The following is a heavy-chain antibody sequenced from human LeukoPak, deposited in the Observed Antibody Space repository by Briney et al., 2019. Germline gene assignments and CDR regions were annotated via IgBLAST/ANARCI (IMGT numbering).Heavy chain of an antibody. Sequence: PGGSLRLSCAASGFTFSSYGMHWVRQAPGKGLEWVAVIWYDGSNKYYADSVKGRFTISRDNSKNTVYLQMNSLRAEDTAVYYCARPYYYDSSGPGRYWGQGTLVTVSS. CDR3: ARPYYYDSSGPGRY. D-gene: IGHD3-22*01. CDR2: IWYDGSNK. J-gene: IGHJ4*02. V-gene: IGHV3-33*08. CDR1: GFTFSSYG.